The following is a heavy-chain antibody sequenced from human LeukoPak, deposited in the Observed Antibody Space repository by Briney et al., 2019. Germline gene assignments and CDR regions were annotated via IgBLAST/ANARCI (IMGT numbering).Heavy chain of an antibody. J-gene: IGHJ4*02. CDR1: GGSINSYY. Sequence: SETLSLTCTVSGGSINSYYWSWIRQPPGEGLEWIGYIYSSGNTNYNPSLRSRVTISVDTSKNQVSLKLSSVTAADTAVYYCARASQWLGHFDDWGQGILVTVSS. CDR2: IYSSGNT. CDR3: ARASQWLGHFDD. V-gene: IGHV4-59*01. D-gene: IGHD6-19*01.